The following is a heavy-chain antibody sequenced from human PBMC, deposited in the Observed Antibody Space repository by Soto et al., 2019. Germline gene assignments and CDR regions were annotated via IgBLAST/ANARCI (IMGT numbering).Heavy chain of an antibody. V-gene: IGHV1-2*02. D-gene: IGHD2-21*01. CDR3: ARLMHYSHSGGSSHSGFDM. J-gene: IGHJ3*02. Sequence: QVQLVQSGAEGKKPGASVKVSCEASGYTFTDYFMHWVRQAPGQGREWIGGTNPDIGGADLSQKFRGRVTMTRETSISTAYMEVSSLRSDDTAVFYCARLMHYSHSGGSSHSGFDMWGQGTLVTVSS. CDR1: GYTFTDYF. CDR2: TNPDIGGA.